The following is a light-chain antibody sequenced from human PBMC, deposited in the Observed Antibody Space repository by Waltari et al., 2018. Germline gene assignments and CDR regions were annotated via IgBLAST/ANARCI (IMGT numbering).Light chain of an antibody. CDR3: QQYSSFPPLT. CDR2: AAS. CDR1: QALSTS. V-gene: IGKV1-NL1*01. Sequence: GNTFTITCRATQALSTSLAWYQQKPGKAPKLLLYAASTLDSGVPSRFSGSGSGKEFTLTISSLQSEDFATYYCQQYSSFPPLTFGGGTKVEIK. J-gene: IGKJ4*01.